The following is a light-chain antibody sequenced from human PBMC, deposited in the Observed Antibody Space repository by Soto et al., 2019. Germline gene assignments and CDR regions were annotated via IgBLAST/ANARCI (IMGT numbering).Light chain of an antibody. Sequence: EIVMTQSPATLSVSPGESVTLSCRASLTMNNNIAWYQHNPGQAPKLLIFGASSRATGVPGRFSGSGFGTEFTLNISSLQSEDFAVYYCQQYNERPPWTFGQGTTVEMK. CDR2: GAS. CDR3: QQYNERPPWT. V-gene: IGKV3-15*01. CDR1: LTMNNN. J-gene: IGKJ1*01.